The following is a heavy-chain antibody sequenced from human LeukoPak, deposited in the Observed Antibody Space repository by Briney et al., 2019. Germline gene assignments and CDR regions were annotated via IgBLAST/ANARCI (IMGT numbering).Heavy chain of an antibody. CDR1: GFTLNTYS. J-gene: IGHJ4*02. V-gene: IGHV3-7*01. D-gene: IGHD3-10*01. CDR3: ARASILYGSGSYYYLDY. Sequence: GGSLRLSCAASGFTLNTYSMNWVRQAPGKGLQWVANIKQDGSEKYYVDSVKGRFTISRDNAKNTLYLQMNSLRAEDTAVYYCARASILYGSGSYYYLDYWGQGTLVTVSS. CDR2: IKQDGSEK.